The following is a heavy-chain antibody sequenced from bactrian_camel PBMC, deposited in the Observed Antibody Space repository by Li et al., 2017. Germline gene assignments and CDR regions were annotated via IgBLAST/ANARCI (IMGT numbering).Heavy chain of an antibody. V-gene: IGHV3S53*01. CDR2: IDNRDTA. Sequence: VQLVESGGGSAQAGGSLRLSCKWSSDTYIPYCMGWFRQAPGKEPVAAIDNRDTATYIDSVKGRFTISQDAAKKVVYLQMNSLTPGDTAMYYCTARYEFGLGACRGVGGPGFWGQGTQVTVS. D-gene: IGHD1*01. CDR3: TARYEFGLGACRGVGGPGF. CDR1: SDTYIPYC. J-gene: IGHJ6*01.